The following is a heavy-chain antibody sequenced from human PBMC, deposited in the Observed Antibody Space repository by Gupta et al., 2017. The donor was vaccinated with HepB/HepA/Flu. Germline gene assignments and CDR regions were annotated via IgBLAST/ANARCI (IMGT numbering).Heavy chain of an antibody. D-gene: IGHD4-23*01. CDR3: AKTVDYGGLTGIDY. CDR2: ISGSGSSR. J-gene: IGHJ4*02. Sequence: EVHLLESGGVLIQPGGSLRLSCAGCGFTFSSYAMNWVRQAPGKGLEWVSLISGSGSSRNYADSVRGRFTISRDNSNNTLYLQMNSLRAEDTAVYYCAKTVDYGGLTGIDYWGQGIPVTVSS. V-gene: IGHV3-23*01. CDR1: GFTFSSYA.